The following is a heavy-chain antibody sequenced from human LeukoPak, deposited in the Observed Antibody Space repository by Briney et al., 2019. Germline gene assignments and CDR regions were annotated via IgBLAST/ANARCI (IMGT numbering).Heavy chain of an antibody. D-gene: IGHD4-17*01. V-gene: IGHV3-30*02. Sequence: GGSLRLSCAASGFTFSSHGMHWVRQSPGKGLEGVAFIRYEGTNKYYADSMKGRFTISRDNSKNTLYLQMNSLRAEDTAVYYCAKDNYYGDYEVTSIFGVDWGQGTLVTVSS. CDR1: GFTFSSHG. J-gene: IGHJ4*02. CDR2: IRYEGTNK. CDR3: AKDNYYGDYEVTSIFGVD.